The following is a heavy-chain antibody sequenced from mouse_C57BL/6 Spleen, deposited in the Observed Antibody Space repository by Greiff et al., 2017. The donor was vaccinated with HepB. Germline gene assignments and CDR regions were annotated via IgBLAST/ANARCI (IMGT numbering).Heavy chain of an antibody. D-gene: IGHD2-2*01. CDR2: IYPRSGNT. Sequence: QVQLQQSGAELARPGASVKLSCKASGYTFTSYGISWVKQRTGQGLEWIGEIYPRSGNTYYNEKFKGKATLTADKSSSTAYMELRSLTSEDSAVYFCVCLDGYGGYWGQGTTLTVSS. V-gene: IGHV1-81*01. CDR1: GYTFTSYG. CDR3: VCLDGYGGY. J-gene: IGHJ2*01.